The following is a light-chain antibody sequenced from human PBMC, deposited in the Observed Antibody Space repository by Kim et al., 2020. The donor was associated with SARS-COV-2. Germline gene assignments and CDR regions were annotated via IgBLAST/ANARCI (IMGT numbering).Light chain of an antibody. Sequence: PASISCRSRQSLLHSNGYDYLDWYLQKQGHSPQLLIYSGSNRASGVPDRFSGSGSGTDFTLKISRVEAEDVGVYYCMQTLQSPPTFGQGTKVDIK. V-gene: IGKV2-28*01. CDR1: QSLLHSNGYDY. J-gene: IGKJ1*01. CDR3: MQTLQSPPT. CDR2: SGS.